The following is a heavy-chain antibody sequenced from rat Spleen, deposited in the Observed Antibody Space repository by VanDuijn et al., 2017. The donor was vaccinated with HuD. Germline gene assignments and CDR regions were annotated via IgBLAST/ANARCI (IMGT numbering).Heavy chain of an antibody. Sequence: EVQLVESGGGLVQPGNSLKLSCVVSGFTFSDYAMAWVRQSPKKGLEWVATIIYDGSSTYYRDSVKGRFTTSRDNAKSTLYLQMDSLRSEDTATYYCARHDGGYPLFDYWGQGVMVTVSS. CDR1: GFTFSDYA. J-gene: IGHJ2*01. CDR2: IIYDGSST. CDR3: ARHDGGYPLFDY. V-gene: IGHV5-17*01. D-gene: IGHD1-11*01.